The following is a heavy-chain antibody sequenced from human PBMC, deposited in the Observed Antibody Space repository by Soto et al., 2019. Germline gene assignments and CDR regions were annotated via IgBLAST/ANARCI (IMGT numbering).Heavy chain of an antibody. D-gene: IGHD2-2*01. J-gene: IGHJ4*02. CDR3: ARDLGYCSSTSCYGKYDY. CDR1: GGSFSGYY. Sequence: QVQLQQWGAGLLKPSETLSLTCAVYGGSFSGYYWSWIRQPPGKGLEWIGEINHSGSTNYNPSLKSRVTISVDTSKNRFSLKLSSVSAADTAVYYCARDLGYCSSTSCYGKYDYWGQGTLVTVSS. CDR2: INHSGST. V-gene: IGHV4-34*02.